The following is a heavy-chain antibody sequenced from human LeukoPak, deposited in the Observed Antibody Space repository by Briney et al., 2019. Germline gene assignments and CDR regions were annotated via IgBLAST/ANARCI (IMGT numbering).Heavy chain of an antibody. D-gene: IGHD6-19*01. CDR3: ARAPGSGWSVGDYYYYMDV. J-gene: IGHJ6*03. V-gene: IGHV4-59*01. Sequence: SETLSLTCTVSGGSISNYYWTWIRQSPGKGLEWIGYIYYSGSTTYNPSLKSRVTISVDTSKNQFSLKLSSVTTADTAVYYCARAPGSGWSVGDYYYYMDVWGKGTTVTVSS. CDR1: GGSISNYY. CDR2: IYYSGST.